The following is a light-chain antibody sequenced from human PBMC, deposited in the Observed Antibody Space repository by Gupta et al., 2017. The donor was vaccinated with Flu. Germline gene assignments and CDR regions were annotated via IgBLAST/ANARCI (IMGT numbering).Light chain of an antibody. CDR2: NAS. Sequence: IQMTQSPSTLSASVGDRVTITCRASQSISSWLAWYQQKPGKAPKILIQNASNLESGVPSRFTGSGSGTEFTLTISSLQPDEFAAYYCQQYSTSPLTFGGGTKVEIE. CDR3: QQYSTSPLT. V-gene: IGKV1-5*03. CDR1: QSISSW. J-gene: IGKJ4*01.